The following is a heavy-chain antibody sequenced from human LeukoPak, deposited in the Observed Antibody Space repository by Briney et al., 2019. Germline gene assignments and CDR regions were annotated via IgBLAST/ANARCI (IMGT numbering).Heavy chain of an antibody. D-gene: IGHD3-22*01. CDR2: IDHSGAT. V-gene: IGHV4-34*01. CDR1: GGSFSGYY. J-gene: IGHJ3*01. CDR3: AKAPYLSSGS. Sequence: SETLSLTCAVYGGSFSGYYWSWIRQPPGRGLEWIGEIDHSGATNYNPSLKSRVTISLDTSKNQFSLTLSSITAADTAVYYCAKAPYLSSGSWGQGTMVTVSS.